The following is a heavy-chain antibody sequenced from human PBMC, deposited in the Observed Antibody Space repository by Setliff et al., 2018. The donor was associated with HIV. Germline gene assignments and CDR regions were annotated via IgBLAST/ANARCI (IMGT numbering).Heavy chain of an antibody. J-gene: IGHJ4*02. D-gene: IGHD3-10*01. CDR2: IYYSGST. CDR3: ARAVPSYYYGSGSISPSFDY. V-gene: IGHV4-39*01. Sequence: KTSETLSLTCTVSGGSISSSSYYWGWIRQPPGKGLEWIGSIYYSGSTYYNPSLKSRVTISVDTSKNQFSLKLSSVTAADTAVYYCARAVPSYYYGSGSISPSFDYWGQGTLVTVSS. CDR1: GGSISSSSYY.